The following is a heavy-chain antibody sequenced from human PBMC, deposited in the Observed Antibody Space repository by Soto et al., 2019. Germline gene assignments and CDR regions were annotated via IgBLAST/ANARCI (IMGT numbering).Heavy chain of an antibody. CDR3: ARDRSDSSRDDSFDI. J-gene: IGHJ3*02. CDR2: IYRGVAT. Sequence: GGSLRLSCAVSGFTVSDNYMSWVRQAPGKGLEWVSVIYRGVATHYADSVKGRFTISRDNSKNTVHLQMNSLRAEDTAVYYCARDRSDSSRDDSFDIWGQGTMVTVSS. D-gene: IGHD6-25*01. CDR1: GFTVSDNY. V-gene: IGHV3-53*01.